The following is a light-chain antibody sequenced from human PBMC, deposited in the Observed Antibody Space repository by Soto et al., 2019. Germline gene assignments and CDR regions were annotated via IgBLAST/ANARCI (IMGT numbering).Light chain of an antibody. CDR3: QHYGSSPRT. V-gene: IGKV3-20*01. Sequence: EIVVTQSPGTLSLSPGERATLSCRASQSVASISLAWYQQKPGQAPRLLIYGASSRATGIPDRFSGSGSGTDFTLTISRLVPEDFAVYYCQHYGSSPRTFGQGTKVDIK. J-gene: IGKJ1*01. CDR1: QSVASIS. CDR2: GAS.